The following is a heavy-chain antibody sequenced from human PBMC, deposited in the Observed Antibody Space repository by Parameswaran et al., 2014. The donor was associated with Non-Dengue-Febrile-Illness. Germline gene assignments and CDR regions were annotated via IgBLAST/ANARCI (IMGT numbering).Heavy chain of an antibody. D-gene: IGHD3-16*02. CDR3: ARGSLYYDYVWGSYREDTTPIDY. CDR2: LLHGST. V-gene: IGHV4-59*01. J-gene: IGHJ4*02. Sequence: RWIRSAPREGAGVDWVYLLHGSTNYNPSLKSRVTISVDTSKNQFSLKLSSVTAADTAVYYCARGSLYYDYVWGSYREDTTPIDYWGQGTLVTVSS.